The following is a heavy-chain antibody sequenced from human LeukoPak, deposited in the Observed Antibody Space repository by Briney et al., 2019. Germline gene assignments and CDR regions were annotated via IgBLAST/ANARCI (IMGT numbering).Heavy chain of an antibody. D-gene: IGHD6-19*01. CDR1: GFTFSSYS. V-gene: IGHV3-21*01. Sequence: GGSLRLSCAASGFTFSSYSTNWVRQAPGKELEWVSSISSSSSYIYYADSVKGRFTISRDNAKNSLYLQMSSLRAEDTAVYYCARGFYSSGSWYAFDIWGQGTMVTVSS. J-gene: IGHJ3*02. CDR2: ISSSSSYI. CDR3: ARGFYSSGSWYAFDI.